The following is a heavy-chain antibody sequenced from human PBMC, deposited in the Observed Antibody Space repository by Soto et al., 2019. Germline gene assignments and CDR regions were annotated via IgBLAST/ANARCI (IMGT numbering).Heavy chain of an antibody. Sequence: SETLSLTCTVSGGSITSENWWSWVRQPPGKGLEWIGEIYHSGSANYNPSLKSRVTISVDKSKNQFSLQLSSVTAADTAVYYCARDPRSEYYYYGMDVWGQGTTVTVSS. V-gene: IGHV4-4*02. J-gene: IGHJ6*02. CDR2: IYHSGSA. CDR1: GGSITSENW. CDR3: ARDPRSEYYYYGMDV.